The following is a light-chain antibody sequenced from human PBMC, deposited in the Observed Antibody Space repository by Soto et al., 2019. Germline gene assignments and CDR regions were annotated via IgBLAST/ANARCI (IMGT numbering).Light chain of an antibody. CDR3: QQSYLSPHT. Sequence: EIVLTQSPGTLSLSPGERATLSCRASQSVSSSYLAWYQQKPGQAPRLLIYGASSRATGIPDRFSGSGSGTDFTLTISRLEPEDFAVYYCQQSYLSPHTFGQGTRLQIK. CDR1: QSVSSSY. J-gene: IGKJ2*01. CDR2: GAS. V-gene: IGKV3-20*01.